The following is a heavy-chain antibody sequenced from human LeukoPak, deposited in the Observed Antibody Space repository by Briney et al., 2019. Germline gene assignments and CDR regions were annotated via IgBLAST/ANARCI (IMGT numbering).Heavy chain of an antibody. CDR3: VNYYDSSDYQQPNHFDC. CDR1: GGSISSSNFY. CDR2: IYYSGST. J-gene: IGHJ4*02. D-gene: IGHD3-22*01. Sequence: SETLSLTCTVSGGSISSSNFYWGWIRQPPGKGLEWIGSIYYSGSTYYNPSLKSRVTISVDTSKNQFSLKLSSVTAADTAVYYCVNYYDSSDYQQPNHFDCWGQGTLVTVSS. V-gene: IGHV4-39*01.